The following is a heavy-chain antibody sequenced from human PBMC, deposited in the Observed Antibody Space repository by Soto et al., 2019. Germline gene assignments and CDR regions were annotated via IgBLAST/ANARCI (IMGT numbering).Heavy chain of an antibody. Sequence: KTSETLSLTCTVSGDSVSSGSFYWSWIRQPPGKGLEWIGYIYYSGSTNYNPSLKSRVTISMDTSKNQFSLKLTSVTAADTAVYYCARLGARYYYYGVDVWGQGTTVTVSS. CDR1: GDSVSSGSFY. D-gene: IGHD3-16*02. J-gene: IGHJ6*02. CDR2: IYYSGST. CDR3: ARLGARYYYYGVDV. V-gene: IGHV4-61*01.